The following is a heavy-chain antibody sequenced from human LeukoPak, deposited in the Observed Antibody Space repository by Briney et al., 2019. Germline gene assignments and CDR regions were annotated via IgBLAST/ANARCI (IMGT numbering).Heavy chain of an antibody. D-gene: IGHD2-21*02. J-gene: IGHJ4*02. CDR2: ISGSGGQT. CDR1: GFSFSSFA. Sequence: GGSLRLPCAASGFSFSSFAMSWVRQAPGKGLEWVSGISGSGGQTDYADSVKGRFTISRDNSKNTLYLQMNSLKAEDTAKYYCAKAMGVAVTTASDYWGQGTLVTVSS. V-gene: IGHV3-23*01. CDR3: AKAMGVAVTTASDY.